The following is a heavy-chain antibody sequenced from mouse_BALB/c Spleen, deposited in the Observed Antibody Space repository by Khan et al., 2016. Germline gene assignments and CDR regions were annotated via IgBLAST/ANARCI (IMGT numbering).Heavy chain of an antibody. J-gene: IGHJ1*03. CDR2: IDPANGNG. CDR3: AREDYGSRWYFDV. D-gene: IGHD1-1*01. V-gene: IGHV14-3*02. CDR1: GFNIKDTY. Sequence: VQLQQSGAELVKPGASVKLSCTVSGFNIKDTYLYWVKQRPEQGLEWIGRIDPANGNGKYDPKFQGKATITADTSSKSAYLQLCSLTSEDTAVYYCAREDYGSRWYFDVWGTGTTVTVSS.